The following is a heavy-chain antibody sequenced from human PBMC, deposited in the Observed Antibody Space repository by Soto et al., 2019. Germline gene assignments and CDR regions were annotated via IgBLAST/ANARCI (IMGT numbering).Heavy chain of an antibody. J-gene: IGHJ4*02. D-gene: IGHD2-2*01. V-gene: IGHV1-18*01. CDR1: GYTFTTYG. CDR2: ISAYNGIT. CDR3: ASCNRTSCYVGWAY. Sequence: QVQLVQSGAEVKKPGASVKVSCKASGYTFTTYGISWVRQAPGQGLEWMGWISAYNGITRYAPKRQGRVTMTTDTSTGTFYMELRSLRSDDTAVYYCASCNRTSCYVGWAYWGQGTLVTVSS.